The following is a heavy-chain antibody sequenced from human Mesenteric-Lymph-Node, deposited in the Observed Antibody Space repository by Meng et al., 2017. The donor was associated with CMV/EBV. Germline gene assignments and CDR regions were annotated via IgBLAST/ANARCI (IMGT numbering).Heavy chain of an antibody. J-gene: IGHJ1*01. CDR3: ARAEPEYFQH. Sequence: GSLRLSCTVSGGSISSSSYYWGWIRQPPGKGLEWIGYIYYSGSTNYNPSLKSRVTISVDTSKNQFSLKLSSVTAADTAVYYCARAEPEYFQHWGQGTLVTVSS. CDR2: IYYSGST. V-gene: IGHV4-61*05. CDR1: GGSISSSSYY. D-gene: IGHD1-14*01.